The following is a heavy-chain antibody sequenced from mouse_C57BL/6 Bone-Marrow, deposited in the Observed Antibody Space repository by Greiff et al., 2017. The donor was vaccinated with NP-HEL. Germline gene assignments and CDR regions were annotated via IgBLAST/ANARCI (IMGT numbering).Heavy chain of an antibody. CDR3: ATVDYFDY. J-gene: IGHJ2*01. CDR2: ISDGGSYT. D-gene: IGHD1-1*01. Sequence: EVQVVESGGGLVKPGGSLKLSCAASGFTFSSYAMSWVRQTPEKRLEWVATISDGGSYTYYPDNVKGRFTISRDNAKNNLYLQMSHLKSEDTAMYYCATVDYFDYRGQGTTLTVSS. V-gene: IGHV5-4*01. CDR1: GFTFSSYA.